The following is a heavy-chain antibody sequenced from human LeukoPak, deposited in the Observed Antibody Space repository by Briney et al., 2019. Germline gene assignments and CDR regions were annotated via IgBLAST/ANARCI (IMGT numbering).Heavy chain of an antibody. J-gene: IGHJ5*02. V-gene: IGHV1-8*03. CDR1: GYRFTSSD. CDR2: INPDSGDT. Sequence: RASVKVSCKASGYRFTSSDINWVRQAPGQGLEWMGWINPDSGDTGYAEKFQDRLTTAGDTSITTAYMELTNLKSEDTAVYYCTRGWDLWGQGTLVTVSS. CDR3: TRGWDL.